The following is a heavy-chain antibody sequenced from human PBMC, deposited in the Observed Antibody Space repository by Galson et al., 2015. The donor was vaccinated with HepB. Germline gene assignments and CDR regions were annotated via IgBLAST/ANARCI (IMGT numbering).Heavy chain of an antibody. CDR2: IKNKADGGTI. CDR3: SRTDPLDV. J-gene: IGHJ6*02. Sequence: SLRLSCAASGFTFSNARMSWVRQAPGKGLEWVGCIKNKADGGTIHYAAPVKGRFTISRDDSENTLYLQMNSLKTEDTAVYYCSRTDPLDVWGQGTTVTVSS. V-gene: IGHV3-15*01. D-gene: IGHD4-17*01. CDR1: GFTFSNAR.